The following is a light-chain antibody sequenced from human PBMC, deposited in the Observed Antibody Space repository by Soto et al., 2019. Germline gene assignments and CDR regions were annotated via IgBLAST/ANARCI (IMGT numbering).Light chain of an antibody. J-gene: IGKJ3*01. CDR1: QSVSSSY. CDR2: GAS. CDR3: QQYGSSPFT. V-gene: IGKV3-20*01. Sequence: EIVLTQSPGTLSLSPGERATLSCRASQSVSSSYLAWYQQKPGQAPRLLIYGASRRATGIPDRFSGSGSGTDCTLTISRLEPEDFAVYYCQQYGSSPFTFGPGTKVDIK.